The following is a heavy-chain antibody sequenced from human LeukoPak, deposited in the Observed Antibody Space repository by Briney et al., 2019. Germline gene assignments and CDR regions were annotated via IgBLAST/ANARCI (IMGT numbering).Heavy chain of an antibody. Sequence: GGSLRLSCAASGFTVSSNYMSWVRQAPGKGLEWVSAISGSGGSTYYADSVKGRFTISRDNSKNTLYLQMNSLRAEDTAVYYCAKKNKFVVVTAIPDYWGQGTLVTVSS. CDR3: AKKNKFVVVTAIPDY. CDR2: ISGSGGST. J-gene: IGHJ4*02. CDR1: GFTVSSNY. D-gene: IGHD2-21*02. V-gene: IGHV3-23*01.